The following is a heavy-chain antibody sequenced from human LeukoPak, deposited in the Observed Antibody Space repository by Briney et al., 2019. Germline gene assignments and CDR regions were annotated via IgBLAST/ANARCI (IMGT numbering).Heavy chain of an antibody. CDR1: GFTFSNAW. J-gene: IGHJ4*02. Sequence: GGSLRLSCAASGFTFSNAWMSWVRQAPGKGLEWVSAISGSGGSTYYADSVKGRFTISRDNSKNTLYLQMNSLRAEDTAVYYCAKDHYYDSSFVDYWGQGTLVTVSS. D-gene: IGHD3-22*01. CDR2: ISGSGGST. CDR3: AKDHYYDSSFVDY. V-gene: IGHV3-23*01.